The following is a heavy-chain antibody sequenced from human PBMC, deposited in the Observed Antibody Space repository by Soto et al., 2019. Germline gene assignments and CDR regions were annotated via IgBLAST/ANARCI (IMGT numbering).Heavy chain of an antibody. CDR2: ISYDGSHK. Sequence: LRLSCAASGFTFSSYSMHWVRQAPGKGLEWVAVISYDGSHKYYGDSVKGRFTISRDNSKNMLFLQMNSLRPEDTALYYCARVYSSLDYGMDYWGQGTLVTVSS. J-gene: IGHJ4*02. V-gene: IGHV3-30-3*01. CDR1: GFTFSSYS. CDR3: ARVYSSLDYGMDY. D-gene: IGHD6-6*01.